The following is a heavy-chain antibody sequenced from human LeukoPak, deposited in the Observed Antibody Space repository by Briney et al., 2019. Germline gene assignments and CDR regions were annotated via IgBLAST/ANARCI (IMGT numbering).Heavy chain of an antibody. CDR3: AAVRRPSLPDYYGSGSSQFDP. D-gene: IGHD3-10*01. CDR1: GFTFTSSA. CDR2: IVVGSGNT. J-gene: IGHJ5*02. Sequence: ASVKVSCKASGFTFTSSAMQWVRQARGQRLEWIGWIVVGSGNTNYAQKFQERVTITRDMSTSTAYMELSSLRSEDTAVYYCAAVRRPSLPDYYGSGSSQFDPWGQGTLVTVSS. V-gene: IGHV1-58*02.